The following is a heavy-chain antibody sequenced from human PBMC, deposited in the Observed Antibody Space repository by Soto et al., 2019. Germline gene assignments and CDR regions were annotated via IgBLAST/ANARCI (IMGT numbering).Heavy chain of an antibody. CDR1: GGSISSGGYY. CDR2: IYYSGHT. CDR3: ACEAPI. J-gene: IGHJ4*02. Sequence: QVQLQESGPGLVKPSQTLSLTCTVSGGSISSGGYYWSWIRQHPGKGLEWIGYIYYSGHTYYTPSLKSRVTISIATSTTRFSLKRSSVTAPDTAVFYCACEAPIWGQGILVTVSS. V-gene: IGHV4-31*03.